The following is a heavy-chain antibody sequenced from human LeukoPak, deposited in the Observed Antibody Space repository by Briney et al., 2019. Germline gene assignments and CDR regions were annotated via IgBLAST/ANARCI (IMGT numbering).Heavy chain of an antibody. V-gene: IGHV1-69*02. D-gene: IGHD3-22*01. J-gene: IGHJ4*02. Sequence: SVKVSCKASGGTFSSYTISWVRQAPGQGLEWMGRIIPILGIANYAQKFQGRVTITADKSTSTAYMELSSLRSEYTAVYYCARAPSDSSANVFDYWGQGTLVTVSS. CDR1: GGTFSSYT. CDR2: IIPILGIA. CDR3: ARAPSDSSANVFDY.